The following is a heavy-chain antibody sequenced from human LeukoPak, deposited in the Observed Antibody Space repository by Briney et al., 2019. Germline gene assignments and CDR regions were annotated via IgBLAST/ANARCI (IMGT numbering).Heavy chain of an antibody. CDR1: GGSISGSSHF. CDR3: ARGSSSWYSRQWLGSLGMDV. J-gene: IGHJ6*02. CDR2: INHSGST. D-gene: IGHD6-13*01. V-gene: IGHV4-39*07. Sequence: PSETLSLTCTVSGGSISGSSHFWGWIRQPPGKGLEWIGEINHSGSTNYNPSLKSRVTISVDTSKNQFSLKLSSVTAADTAVYYCARGSSSWYSRQWLGSLGMDVWGQGTTVTVSS.